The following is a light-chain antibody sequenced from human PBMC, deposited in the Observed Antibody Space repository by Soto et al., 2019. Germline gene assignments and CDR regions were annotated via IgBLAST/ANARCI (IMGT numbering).Light chain of an antibody. Sequence: EIVMAQSPAPLSVSPGERVPLSCTARQSVSSSYLAWYQQKPGQAPRLLIYGASSRATGIPDRFSGSGSGTDFTLTISRLEPEDFAVYYCQQYGSSLWTFGQGTKVDIK. CDR3: QQYGSSLWT. V-gene: IGKV3-20*01. CDR1: QSVSSSY. CDR2: GAS. J-gene: IGKJ1*01.